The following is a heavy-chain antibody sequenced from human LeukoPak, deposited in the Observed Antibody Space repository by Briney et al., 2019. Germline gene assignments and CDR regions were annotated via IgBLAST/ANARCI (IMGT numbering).Heavy chain of an antibody. D-gene: IGHD6-6*01. Sequence: SETLSLTCTVSGGSISSSSHYWGWVRQPPGKGLEWIGTIYYSGSTYYNPSLESRVTISVDTSKNQFSLKLSSVTAADTAVYYCARGPRIAARRIDYWGQGTLVTVSS. J-gene: IGHJ4*02. V-gene: IGHV4-39*07. CDR2: IYYSGST. CDR1: GGSISSSSHY. CDR3: ARGPRIAARRIDY.